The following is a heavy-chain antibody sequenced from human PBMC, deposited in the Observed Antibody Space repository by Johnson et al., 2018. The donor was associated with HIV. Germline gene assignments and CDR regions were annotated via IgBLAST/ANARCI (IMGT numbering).Heavy chain of an antibody. D-gene: IGHD6-13*01. CDR3: AKDQWSSSLTNDAFDI. J-gene: IGHJ3*02. CDR1: GFIVSGNF. CDR2: IYSGGST. Sequence: VQLVESGGGLVQPGGSLKFSCALSGFIVSGNFMTWVRQAPGKGLEWVSVIYSGGSTYYADSVKGRFTISRDNSKNTLYLQMNSLRAEDTAVYYCAKDQWSSSLTNDAFDIWGQGTMVTVSS. V-gene: IGHV3-66*02.